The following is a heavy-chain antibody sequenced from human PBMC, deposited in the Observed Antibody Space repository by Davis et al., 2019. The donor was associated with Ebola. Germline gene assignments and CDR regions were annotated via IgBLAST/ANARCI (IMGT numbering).Heavy chain of an antibody. D-gene: IGHD3-22*01. J-gene: IGHJ4*02. V-gene: IGHV1-18*01. Sequence: ASVKVSCKASGYTFTSYGISWVRQAPGQGLEWLGWISGYSGDTKYEQKVQDRVTLTTDTSTNTAYMELRSLRSDDTAVYYCAKDSSSWYYFDDSGYPFDDWGQETLVIVSS. CDR1: GYTFTSYG. CDR3: AKDSSSWYYFDDSGYPFDD. CDR2: ISGYSGDT.